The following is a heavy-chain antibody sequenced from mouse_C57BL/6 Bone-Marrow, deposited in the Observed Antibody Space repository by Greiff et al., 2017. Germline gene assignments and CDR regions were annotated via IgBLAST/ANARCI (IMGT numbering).Heavy chain of an antibody. CDR3: ARCDYYGSTFDD. CDR2: IYPGSGST. J-gene: IGHJ2*01. Sequence: VQLQQPGAELVKPGASVKMSCKASGYTFTSYWITWVKQRPGQGLEWIGDIYPGSGSTNYNEKFKSKATLTVDTSSSTAYMQLSSLTSEDSAVYYCARCDYYGSTFDDWGQGATLTVSS. V-gene: IGHV1-55*01. CDR1: GYTFTSYW. D-gene: IGHD1-1*01.